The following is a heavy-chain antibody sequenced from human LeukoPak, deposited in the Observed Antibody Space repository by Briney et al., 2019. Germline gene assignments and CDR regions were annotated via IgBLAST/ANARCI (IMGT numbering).Heavy chain of an antibody. CDR3: ARRGCGTTSCYNGDHNWFDP. Sequence: GASVKVSCKASGYTFTGYYMHWVRQAPGQGLEWMGWINPNSGGANYAQKFQGRVTMTRDTSISTAYMELSRLRSDDTAVYYCARRGCGTTSCYNGDHNWFDPWGPGTLVTVSS. J-gene: IGHJ5*02. V-gene: IGHV1-2*02. D-gene: IGHD2-2*02. CDR2: INPNSGGA. CDR1: GYTFTGYY.